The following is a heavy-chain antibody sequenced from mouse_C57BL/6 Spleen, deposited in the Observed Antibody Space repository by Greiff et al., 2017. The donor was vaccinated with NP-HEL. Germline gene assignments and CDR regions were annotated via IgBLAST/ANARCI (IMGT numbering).Heavy chain of an antibody. CDR1: GYTFTSYW. CDR2: IYPGSGST. V-gene: IGHV1-55*01. J-gene: IGHJ4*01. Sequence: VQLQQPGAELVKPGASVKMSCKASGYTFTSYWITWVKQRPGQGLEWIGDIYPGSGSTNYNEKFKSKATLTVDTSSSAAYMQLSSLTSEDSAVYYCARGDYESLYAMDYWGQGTSVTVSS. CDR3: ARGDYESLYAMDY. D-gene: IGHD2-4*01.